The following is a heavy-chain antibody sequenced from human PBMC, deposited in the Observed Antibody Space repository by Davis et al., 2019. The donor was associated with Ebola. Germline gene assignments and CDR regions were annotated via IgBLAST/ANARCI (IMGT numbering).Heavy chain of an antibody. CDR2: IYYSGST. CDR3: AIITTLRYYYYYGMDV. CDR1: GGSISSGDYY. Sequence: MPSETLSLTCTVSGGSISSGDYYWSWIRQPPGKGLEWIGYIYYSGSTYYNPSLKSRVTISVDTSKNQFSLKLSSVTAADTAVYYCAIITTLRYYYYYGMDVWGQGTTVTVSS. J-gene: IGHJ6*02. D-gene: IGHD4-17*01. V-gene: IGHV4-30-4*01.